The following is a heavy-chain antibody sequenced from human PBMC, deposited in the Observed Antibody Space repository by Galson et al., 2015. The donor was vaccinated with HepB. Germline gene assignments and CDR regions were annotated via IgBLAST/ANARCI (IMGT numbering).Heavy chain of an antibody. CDR3: ARAYGGKVTGNMDV. J-gene: IGHJ6*03. D-gene: IGHD4-23*01. CDR1: GFTFSSYS. Sequence: SLRLSCAASGFTFSSYSMNWVRRAPGKGLEWVSYISSSSSTIYYADSVKGRFTISRDNAKNSLYLQMNSLRAEDTAVYYCARAYGGKVTGNMDVWGKGTTVTVSS. V-gene: IGHV3-48*01. CDR2: ISSSSSTI.